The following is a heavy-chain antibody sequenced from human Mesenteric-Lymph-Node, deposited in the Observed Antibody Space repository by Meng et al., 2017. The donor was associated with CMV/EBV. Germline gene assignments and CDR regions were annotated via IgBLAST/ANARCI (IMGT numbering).Heavy chain of an antibody. V-gene: IGHV4-61*01. CDR2: SDDVGSA. Sequence: SETLSLTCTVSGASVSSGSFYWSWIRQPPGKGLEWIGYSDDVGSASYNPSLRSRVTISVDTSKNQFSLRLSSVTAADTAVYYCARFAYQQPYYGMDIWGQGTTVTVSS. D-gene: IGHD2-2*01. CDR3: ARFAYQQPYYGMDI. J-gene: IGHJ6*02. CDR1: GASVSSGSFY.